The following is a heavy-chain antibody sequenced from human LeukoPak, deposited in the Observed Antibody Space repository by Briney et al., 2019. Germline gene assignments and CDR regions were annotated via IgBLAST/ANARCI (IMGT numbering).Heavy chain of an antibody. CDR3: AKERGHSSGYYFDI. D-gene: IGHD3-22*01. CDR2: INSDGSWT. V-gene: IGHV3-74*01. CDR1: GNYW. J-gene: IGHJ3*02. Sequence: GGSLRLSCAASGNYWMHWVRQAPGKGLVWVSHINSDGSWTSYADSVKGRFTISRDNSKNTLYLQMNSLRAEDTAVYYCAKERGHSSGYYFDIWGQGTMVTVFS.